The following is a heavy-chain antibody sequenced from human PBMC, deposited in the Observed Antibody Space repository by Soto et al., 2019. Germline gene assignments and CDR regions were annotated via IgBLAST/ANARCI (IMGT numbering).Heavy chain of an antibody. V-gene: IGHV3-64D*08. J-gene: IGHJ3*02. CDR3: VKGSPMVTSHDAFDI. D-gene: IGHD5-18*01. CDR1: GFTFSSYA. CDR2: ISSNGGST. Sequence: GGSLRLSCSASGFTFSSYAMHWVRQAPGKGLEYVSAISSNGGSTYYADSVKGRFTISRDNSKNTLYLQMSSLRAEDTAVYYCVKGSPMVTSHDAFDIWGQGTMVTVSS.